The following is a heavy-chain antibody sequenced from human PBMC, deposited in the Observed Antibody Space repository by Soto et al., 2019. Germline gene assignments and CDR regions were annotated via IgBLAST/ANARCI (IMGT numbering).Heavy chain of an antibody. J-gene: IGHJ4*02. D-gene: IGHD3-10*01. Sequence: QVQLVQSGAEVKKPGASVKVSCKASGYTFTSYGISWVRQAPGQGLEWMGWISAYNGNTNYAQKLQGRVTMTTDTSSSTAYMELRTLISDDTAVYYCARDDRSYYGSDRPWDYWCQGTLVTVSS. CDR1: GYTFTSYG. V-gene: IGHV1-18*01. CDR2: ISAYNGNT. CDR3: ARDDRSYYGSDRPWDY.